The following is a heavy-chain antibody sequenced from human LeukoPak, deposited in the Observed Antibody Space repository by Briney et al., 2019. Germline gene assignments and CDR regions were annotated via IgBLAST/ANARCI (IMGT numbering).Heavy chain of an antibody. CDR2: VNPNSGNT. J-gene: IGHJ6*02. D-gene: IGHD1-26*01. CDR3: ARSWELRYGMDV. CDR1: GYTFTSYD. Sequence: ASVKVSCKASGYTFTSYDINWVRQATGQGLEWMGWVNPNSGNTGYAQKFQGRVTMTRNTSISTAYMELSSLRSGDTAVYYCARSWELRYGMDVWGQGTTVTVSS. V-gene: IGHV1-8*01.